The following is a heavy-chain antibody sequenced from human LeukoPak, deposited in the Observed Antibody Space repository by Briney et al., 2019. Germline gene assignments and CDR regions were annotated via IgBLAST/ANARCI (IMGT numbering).Heavy chain of an antibody. J-gene: IGHJ4*02. CDR1: GFTFSHYA. D-gene: IGHD3-22*01. V-gene: IGHV3-30-3*01. Sequence: GGSLRLSCEASGFTFSHYAMHWVRQSPGKGLEWVALISYDGSNIQYADSVKGRFTISRDTSKNTVFLQMNSLGAEDTAVYYCARGEEYDSKEGTDYWGQGTLVTVSS. CDR2: ISYDGSNI. CDR3: ARGEEYDSKEGTDY.